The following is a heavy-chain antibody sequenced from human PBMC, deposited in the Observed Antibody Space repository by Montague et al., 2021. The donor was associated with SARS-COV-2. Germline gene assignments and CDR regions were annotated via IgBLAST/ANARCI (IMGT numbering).Heavy chain of an antibody. Sequence: TLSLTCTVSGGSISSGGYYWSWIRQHPGKGLEWIGYIYYSGSTYYNPSLKSRVTISVDTSKNQFSLKLSSVTAADTAVYCCARAPRSIAAAGTASDYWGQGTLSPSPQ. CDR2: IYYSGST. CDR3: ARAPRSIAAAGTASDY. V-gene: IGHV4-31*03. D-gene: IGHD6-13*01. CDR1: GGSISSGGYY. J-gene: IGHJ4*02.